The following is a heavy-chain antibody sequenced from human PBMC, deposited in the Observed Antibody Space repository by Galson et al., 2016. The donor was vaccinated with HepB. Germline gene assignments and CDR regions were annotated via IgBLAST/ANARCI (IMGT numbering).Heavy chain of an antibody. V-gene: IGHV3-66*01. CDR2: IHSGPDT. CDR1: DFTVSSNY. D-gene: IGHD2-21*02. Sequence: SLRLSCAASDFTVSSNYITWVRQAPGKGLEWVSAIHSGPDTYHADSVKGRFTVSRDNSKNTVYLQMNSLRAEDTAMYYCAIVVATAWGDPYYVDYWGQGTLVIVSS. CDR3: AIVVATAWGDPYYVDY. J-gene: IGHJ4*02.